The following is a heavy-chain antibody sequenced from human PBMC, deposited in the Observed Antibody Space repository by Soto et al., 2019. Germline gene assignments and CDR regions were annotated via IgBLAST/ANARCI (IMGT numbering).Heavy chain of an antibody. D-gene: IGHD1-26*01. J-gene: IGHJ4*02. CDR3: AIGRIHGSQYSGGWYYCDS. V-gene: IGHV4-4*02. CDR1: GGSISSSNW. Sequence: PSETLSLTCAVSGGSISSSNWWSWVRQPPGKGLEWIGEIYHSGSTNYNPSLKSRVTISVHTSNSQFSLELSSVTAADTAVYDCAIGRIHGSQYSGGWYYCDSWGLGTQVNVSS. CDR2: IYHSGST.